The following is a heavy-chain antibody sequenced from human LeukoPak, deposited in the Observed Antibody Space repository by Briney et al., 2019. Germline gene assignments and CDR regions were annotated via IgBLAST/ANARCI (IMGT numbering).Heavy chain of an antibody. D-gene: IGHD4/OR15-4a*01. V-gene: IGHV3-66*01. J-gene: IGHJ5*02. CDR2: IYSGGDS. CDR1: GFTVSNNY. CDR3: ARDPPAVRTNTYA. Sequence: GGSLRLSCAASGFTVSNNYMNWVRQAPGKGLEWVSLIYSGGDSHYADSVKGRFTISRDSSKNTLYLQMNSLRAEDTAVYYCARDPPAVRTNTYAWGQGTLVTVSS.